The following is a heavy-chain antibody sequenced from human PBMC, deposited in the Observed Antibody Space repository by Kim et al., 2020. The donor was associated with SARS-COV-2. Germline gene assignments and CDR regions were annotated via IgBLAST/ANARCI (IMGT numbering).Heavy chain of an antibody. CDR3: ARDMGPYIAAAGTNYYYGMDV. V-gene: IGHV3-21*01. CDR1: GFTFSSYS. D-gene: IGHD6-13*01. CDR2: ISSSSSYI. Sequence: GGSLRLSCAASGFTFSSYSMNWVRQAPGKGLEWVSSISSSSSYIYYADSVKGRFTISRDNAKNSLYLQMNSLRAEDTAVYYCARDMGPYIAAAGTNYYYGMDVWGQGTTVTVSS. J-gene: IGHJ6*02.